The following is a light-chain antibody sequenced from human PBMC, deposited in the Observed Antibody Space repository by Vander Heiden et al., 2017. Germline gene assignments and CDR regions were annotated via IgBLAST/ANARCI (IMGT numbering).Light chain of an antibody. CDR3: HQYGNLPLT. Sequence: DIQMTQSPSSLSASVGDRVTITCQASQDITNYLNWYQQKPGKAPKLLIYDATNLETGVPSRFSGSGSGTDFTFTISSLQPEDVATYYCHQYGNLPLTFGPGTKVHIK. J-gene: IGKJ3*01. CDR1: QDITNY. CDR2: DAT. V-gene: IGKV1-33*01.